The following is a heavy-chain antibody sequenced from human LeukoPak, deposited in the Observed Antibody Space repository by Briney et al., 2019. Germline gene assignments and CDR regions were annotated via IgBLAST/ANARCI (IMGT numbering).Heavy chain of an antibody. CDR1: GGSFSGYY. J-gene: IGHJ6*04. V-gene: IGHV4-34*01. Sequence: SETLSLTCAVYGGSFSGYYWSWIRQPPGKGLEWIGEINHSGSTNYNPSLKSRVTISVDTSKNQFSLKLSSVTAADTAVYYCASARTTAFMDVWGKGTTVTVSS. CDR3: ASARTTAFMDV. CDR2: INHSGST. D-gene: IGHD2-2*01.